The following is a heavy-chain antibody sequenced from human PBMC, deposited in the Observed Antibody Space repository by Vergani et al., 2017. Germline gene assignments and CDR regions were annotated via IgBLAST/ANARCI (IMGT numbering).Heavy chain of an antibody. J-gene: IGHJ6*02. CDR2: IWDDGSNK. CDR1: GFTFSSYG. D-gene: IGHD3-3*01. CDR3: AGASPRYDFWSGYYTYYYYAMDV. V-gene: IGHV3-33*08. Sequence: VQLVESGGGLVQPGRSLRLSCAASGFTFSSYGMHWVRQAPGKGLEWVAVIWDDGSNKNYADSVKGRFTISRDNSKNTLYLQMNSLRAEDTAVYYCAGASPRYDFWSGYYTYYYYAMDVWGQGTTVTVSS.